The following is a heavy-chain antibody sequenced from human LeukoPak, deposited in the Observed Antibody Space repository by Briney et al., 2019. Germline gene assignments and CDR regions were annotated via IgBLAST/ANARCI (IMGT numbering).Heavy chain of an antibody. D-gene: IGHD3-22*01. Sequence: SETLSLTCTVSGGSFSSYYWSWIRQPAGKGLEWIGHIYTSGTTNYNPSLKGRVTMSIDTSKNQFSLKLSSVTAADTAIYYCARANSHDGSGHFYEFDYWGQGTLVTVSS. CDR2: IYTSGTT. CDR3: ARANSHDGSGHFYEFDY. J-gene: IGHJ4*02. CDR1: GGSFSSYY. V-gene: IGHV4-4*07.